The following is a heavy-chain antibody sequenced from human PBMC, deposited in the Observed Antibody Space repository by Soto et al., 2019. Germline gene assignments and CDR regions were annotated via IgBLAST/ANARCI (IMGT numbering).Heavy chain of an antibody. D-gene: IGHD2-15*01. Sequence: VAAMSYDGGNRFYADSVKGRFTLSRDNSKKTLYLQMDSLRPEDTAVYYCAKDRRKGCSGGSCFSPLDYWGQGTLVTVSS. V-gene: IGHV3-30*18. CDR2: MSYDGGNR. CDR3: AKDRRKGCSGGSCFSPLDY. J-gene: IGHJ4*02.